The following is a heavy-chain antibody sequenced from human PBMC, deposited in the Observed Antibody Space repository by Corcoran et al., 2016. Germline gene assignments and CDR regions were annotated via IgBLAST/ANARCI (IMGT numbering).Heavy chain of an antibody. CDR2: IKPDSGVT. Sequence: QVQLVQSGAEVKKPGASVKVSCKTSGYTFTDNYVHWVRRAPGQGLEWLGWIKPDSGVTKYAQKFQGRITLTSDTSISTTYMSLSSLISDDTAIYYCTRETWTYGDWGQGTLVTVSS. J-gene: IGHJ4*02. CDR3: TRETWTYGD. V-gene: IGHV1-2*02. D-gene: IGHD1-7*01. CDR1: GYTFTDNY.